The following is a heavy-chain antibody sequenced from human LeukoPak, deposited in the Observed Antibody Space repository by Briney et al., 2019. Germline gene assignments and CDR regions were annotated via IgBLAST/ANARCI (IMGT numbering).Heavy chain of an antibody. CDR2: INPNSGGT. CDR3: ARSEEGSYYYDSSGYYYDY. J-gene: IGHJ4*02. Sequence: GASVKVSCKAAGYTFTGYYMHWVRQAPGQGLEWMGWINPNSGGTNYAQKFQGRGTMTRDTSISTAYMELSRLRSDDTAVYYCARSEEGSYYYDSSGYYYDYWGQGTLVTVSS. D-gene: IGHD3-22*01. CDR1: GYTFTGYY. V-gene: IGHV1-2*02.